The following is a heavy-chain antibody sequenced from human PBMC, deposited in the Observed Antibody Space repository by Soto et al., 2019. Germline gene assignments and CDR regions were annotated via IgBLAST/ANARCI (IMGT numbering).Heavy chain of an antibody. D-gene: IGHD6-13*01. CDR1: GFTFSSYA. CDR3: ARELVRRTFDY. J-gene: IGHJ4*02. Sequence: GGSLRLSCAASGFTFSSYAMHWVRQAPGKGLEWVAVISYDGSNKYYADSVKGRFTISRDNSKNTLYLQMNSLRAEDTAVYYCARELVRRTFDYWGQGTLVTVSS. CDR2: ISYDGSNK. V-gene: IGHV3-30-3*01.